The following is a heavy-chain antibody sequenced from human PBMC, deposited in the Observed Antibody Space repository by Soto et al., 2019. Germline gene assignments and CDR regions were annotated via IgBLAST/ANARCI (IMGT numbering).Heavy chain of an antibody. Sequence: GGSLRLSCVGSGFTFITYSINWVRQAPGKGLEWVSSISSRSDIYYADSVKGRFTISRDNAKNSVSLQMNSLRAEDTAVYYCAREYTAWPLAYGLDVWGQGTTVTVS. CDR1: GFTFITYS. J-gene: IGHJ6*02. CDR3: AREYTAWPLAYGLDV. V-gene: IGHV3-21*01. CDR2: ISSRSDI. D-gene: IGHD2-2*02.